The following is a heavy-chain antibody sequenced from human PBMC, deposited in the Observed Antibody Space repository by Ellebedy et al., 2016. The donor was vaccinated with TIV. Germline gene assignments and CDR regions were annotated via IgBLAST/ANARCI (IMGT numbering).Heavy chain of an antibody. J-gene: IGHJ3*02. V-gene: IGHV3-48*01. CDR3: ARHEFYDSSGFDAFDI. D-gene: IGHD3-22*01. CDR1: GFTFSSYS. CDR2: ISSSSSTI. Sequence: PGGSLRLSCAASGFTFSSYSLNWVPQAPGKGLEWVSYISSSSSTIYYADPVKGRFTISRDNAKNSLYLQMNSLRAEDTAVYYCARHEFYDSSGFDAFDIWGQGTMVTVSS.